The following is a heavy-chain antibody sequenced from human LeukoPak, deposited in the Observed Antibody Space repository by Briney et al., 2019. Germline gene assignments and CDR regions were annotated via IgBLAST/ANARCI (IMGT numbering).Heavy chain of an antibody. CDR1: GFTFSTYA. Sequence: GGSLRLSCAASGFTFSTYAMSWVRQAPGKGLEWVSASSGSGVNTCYADSVKGRFTISRDNSKNTLFLHMNSLRAEDTAIYYCAKAGGSGNWRHYYTDVCGKGTTVTVSS. CDR3: AKAGGSGNWRHYYTDV. V-gene: IGHV3-23*01. D-gene: IGHD3-10*01. J-gene: IGHJ6*03. CDR2: SSGSGVNT.